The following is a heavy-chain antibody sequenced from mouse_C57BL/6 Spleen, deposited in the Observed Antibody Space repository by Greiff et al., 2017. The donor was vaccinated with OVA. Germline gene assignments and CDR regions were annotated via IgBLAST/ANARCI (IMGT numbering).Heavy chain of an antibody. J-gene: IGHJ4*01. Sequence: DVQLVESGGGLVQSGRSLRLSCATSGFTFSDFYMEWVRQAPGKGLEWIAASRNKANDYTTEYSASVKGRFIVSRDTSQSILYLQMNALRAEDTAIYYCARDDMDYWGQGTSVTVSS. CDR3: ARDDMDY. V-gene: IGHV7-1*01. CDR1: GFTFSDFY. CDR2: SRNKANDYTT.